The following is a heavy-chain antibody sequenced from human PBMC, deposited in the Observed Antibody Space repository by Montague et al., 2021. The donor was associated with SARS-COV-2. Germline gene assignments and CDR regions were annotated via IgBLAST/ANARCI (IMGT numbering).Heavy chain of an antibody. V-gene: IGHV3-23*01. Sequence: SLRLSCAASGFTFSNYAMTWVRQAPGKGLEWVSVINRSGSTTYYTDSVKGRFTISRDNSKNTLYLQMNSLRGEDTAVYYCATDPGAFDIWGRGTMVTVSS. CDR1: GFTFSNYA. CDR2: INRSGSTT. CDR3: ATDPGAFDI. J-gene: IGHJ3*02.